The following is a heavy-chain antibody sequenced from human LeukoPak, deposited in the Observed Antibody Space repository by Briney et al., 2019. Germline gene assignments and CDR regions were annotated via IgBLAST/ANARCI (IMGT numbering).Heavy chain of an antibody. V-gene: IGHV1-2*02. CDR2: INPNSGGT. CDR1: GYTFTGYY. CDR3: ASLTGIAAAGSDY. J-gene: IGHJ4*02. Sequence: GASVKVSCKASGYTFTGYYMHWVRQAPGQGLEWMGWINPNSGGTNYAQKFQGRVTMTRDTSISTAYMELSRLRSDDTAVYYCASLTGIAAAGSDYWGQGTLVTVSS. D-gene: IGHD6-13*01.